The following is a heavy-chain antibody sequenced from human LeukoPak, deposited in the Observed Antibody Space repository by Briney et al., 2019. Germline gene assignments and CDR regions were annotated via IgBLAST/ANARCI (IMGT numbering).Heavy chain of an antibody. CDR2: INGDGSTT. D-gene: IGHD3-3*01. Sequence: GGPLRLSCAASGFIFSSCWMHWVRQAPGKGLVWVSRINGDGSTTNYADSVRGRFTISRDNAKNTLYLQMNSLRADDSAVYYCASLVGGYYPPVEAFDIWGQGTMVTVSS. J-gene: IGHJ3*02. CDR3: ASLVGGYYPPVEAFDI. V-gene: IGHV3-74*01. CDR1: GFIFSSCW.